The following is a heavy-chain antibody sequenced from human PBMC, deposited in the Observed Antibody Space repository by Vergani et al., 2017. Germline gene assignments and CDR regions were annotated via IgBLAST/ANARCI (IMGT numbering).Heavy chain of an antibody. J-gene: IGHJ4*02. V-gene: IGHV1-18*01. CDR1: GGTFSSYA. D-gene: IGHD2-15*01. CDR3: ARVSQVVVAATPPDD. Sequence: QVQLVQSGAEVKKPGSSVKVSCKASGGTFSSYAISWVRQAPGQGLEWMGWISAYNGNTNYAQKLQGRVPMTTDTSTSTAYMELRSLRSDDTAVYYCARVSQVVVAATPPDDWGQGTLVTVSS. CDR2: ISAYNGNT.